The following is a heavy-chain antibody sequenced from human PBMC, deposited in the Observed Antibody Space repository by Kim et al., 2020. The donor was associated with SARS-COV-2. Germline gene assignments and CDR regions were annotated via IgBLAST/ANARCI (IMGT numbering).Heavy chain of an antibody. J-gene: IGHJ4*02. Sequence: ASVKVSCKASGYTFTGYYMHWVRQAPGQGLEWMGRIYPNSGATLYAQRFQGRVTLTRDTSISTAYMQLSSLESDDTAVYYCARGPYDSSGYFYFDYWGQG. D-gene: IGHD3-22*01. V-gene: IGHV1-2*06. CDR3: ARGPYDSSGYFYFDY. CDR1: GYTFTGYY. CDR2: IYPNSGAT.